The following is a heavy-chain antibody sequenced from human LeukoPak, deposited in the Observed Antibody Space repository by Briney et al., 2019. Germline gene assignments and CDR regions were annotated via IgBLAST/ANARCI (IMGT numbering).Heavy chain of an antibody. J-gene: IGHJ2*01. D-gene: IGHD3-16*01. Sequence: GGSLRPSCAASGFTSSSYWMSWVRQAPGKGLEWVANIKQDGSEKYYVDSVKGRFTISRDNDKNSLYLQMNSLRAEDTAVYYCAKVGDYWGVTHHLYWYLDLWGRGTLVTVSS. CDR3: AKVGDYWGVTHHLYWYLDL. V-gene: IGHV3-7*01. CDR1: GFTSSSYW. CDR2: IKQDGSEK.